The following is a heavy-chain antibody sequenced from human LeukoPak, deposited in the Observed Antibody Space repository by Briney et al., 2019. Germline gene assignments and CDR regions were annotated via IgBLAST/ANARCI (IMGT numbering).Heavy chain of an antibody. CDR3: ARLVGRGLLPDY. CDR1: GYSFTSYW. CDR2: IYPGDSDT. Sequence: GESLKISCKGSGYSFTSYWIGWVRPMPGRGLEWVGIIYPGDSDTRYSPSFEGQVTISAHQSISTAYLQWSSLKASDTAMYYCARLVGRGLLPDYWGQGTLVTVSS. V-gene: IGHV5-51*01. J-gene: IGHJ4*02. D-gene: IGHD1-26*01.